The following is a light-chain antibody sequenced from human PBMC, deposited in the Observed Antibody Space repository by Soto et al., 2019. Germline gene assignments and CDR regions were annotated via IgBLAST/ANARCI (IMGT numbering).Light chain of an antibody. Sequence: EIVLTQSPGTLSLSPGERVTLSCRASQSVSSSYVAWYQQKPGQAPRLLIYGASSRATGIPDRFSGSGSGTEFTLTISSLEPEDFAVYYCQQFGSSPLYPFGQGTKLEIK. CDR3: QQFGSSPLYP. J-gene: IGKJ2*01. V-gene: IGKV3-20*01. CDR2: GAS. CDR1: QSVSSSY.